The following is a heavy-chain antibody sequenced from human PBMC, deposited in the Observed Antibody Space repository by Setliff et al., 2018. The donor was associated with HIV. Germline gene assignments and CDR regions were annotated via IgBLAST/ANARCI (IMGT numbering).Heavy chain of an antibody. V-gene: IGHV1-8*02. CDR1: GYTFTDYY. D-gene: IGHD1-20*01. CDR2: MNPNSGNT. J-gene: IGHJ6*02. CDR3: ARFPVLGGMDV. Sequence: ASVKVSCKASGYTFTDYYMHWVRQATGQGLEWMGWMNPNSGNTGYAQKFQGRVTMTRNTSISTAYMELSSLRSEDTAVYYCARFPVLGGMDVWGQGTTVTVSS.